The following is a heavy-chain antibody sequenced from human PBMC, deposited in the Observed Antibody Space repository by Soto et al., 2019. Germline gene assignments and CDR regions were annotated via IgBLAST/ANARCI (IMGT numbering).Heavy chain of an antibody. D-gene: IGHD3-10*01. CDR1: GFTFSDYF. V-gene: IGHV3-11*01. CDR2: IGNSDTTI. Sequence: QVQLVESGGGLVKPGGSLTLSCAASGFTFSDYFMSWIRQAPGKGLEWVSCIGNSDTTIYYADSVKGRFTISRDNAQNLLYLQMNSLRDDDTALYYCASHFGSGRTHWGQGTVVTVSS. CDR3: ASHFGSGRTH. J-gene: IGHJ4*02.